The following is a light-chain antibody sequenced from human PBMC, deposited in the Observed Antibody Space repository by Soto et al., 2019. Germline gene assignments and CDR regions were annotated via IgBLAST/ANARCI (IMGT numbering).Light chain of an antibody. V-gene: IGKV1D-12*01. CDR3: QQVNNFPLT. J-gene: IGKJ4*01. Sequence: IQMTQSPSSVSASVGDRVTITCRASQDISRWLAWYQHKPGKVPNLLIYATSTLQSGVPSRLSGSGSGTDFTLTISSLQPEDFATYYCQQVNNFPLTFGGGTKVDIK. CDR2: ATS. CDR1: QDISRW.